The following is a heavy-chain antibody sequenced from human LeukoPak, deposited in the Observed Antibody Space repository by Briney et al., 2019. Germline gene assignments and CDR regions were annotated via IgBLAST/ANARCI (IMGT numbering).Heavy chain of an antibody. CDR2: ISGSGGST. CDR1: GFTFSSYA. J-gene: IGHJ4*02. V-gene: IGHV3-23*01. CDR3: AKTEHIVVVPAASFDY. D-gene: IGHD2-2*01. Sequence: GGSLRLSCAASGFTFSSYATSWVRQAPGKGLEWVSAISGSGGSTYYADSVKGRFTISRDNSKNTLYLQMNSLRAEDTAVYYCAKTEHIVVVPAASFDYWGQGTLVTVSS.